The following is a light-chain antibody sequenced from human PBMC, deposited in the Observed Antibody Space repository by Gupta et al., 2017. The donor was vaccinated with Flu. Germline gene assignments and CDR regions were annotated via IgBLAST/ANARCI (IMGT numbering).Light chain of an antibody. CDR2: WTS. Sequence: DIVMSQSPDSLPVSLGERATINCKSSQSILYSSNNKNCLAWYQQKAGQSPKLLIYWTSTREAGVPDRFSGSGSGTDFTLTISSLQAEDVAVYYCQQYCNTPYTFGQGTKLEI. CDR1: QSILYSSNNKNC. CDR3: QQYCNTPYT. J-gene: IGKJ2*01. V-gene: IGKV4-1*01.